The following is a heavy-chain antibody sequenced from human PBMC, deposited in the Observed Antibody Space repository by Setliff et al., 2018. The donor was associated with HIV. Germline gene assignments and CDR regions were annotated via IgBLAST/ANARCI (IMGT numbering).Heavy chain of an antibody. CDR3: AREDYYYYGMDV. V-gene: IGHV4-39*07. CDR1: GGSINSRSYY. J-gene: IGHJ6*02. Sequence: SETLSLTCTVSGGSINSRSYYWAWIRRPPGKGLEWVASIYFSGTPYYNPSLKNRVTISADTSKNQFFLRLSSVTAADTAVYYCAREDYYYYGMDVWGQGTTVTVSS. CDR2: IYFSGTP.